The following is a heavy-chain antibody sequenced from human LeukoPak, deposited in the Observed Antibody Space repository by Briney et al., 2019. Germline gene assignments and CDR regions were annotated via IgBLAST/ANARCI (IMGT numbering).Heavy chain of an antibody. Sequence: GGSLRLSCAASRFSFSSYGMHWVRQAPGKGLEWVSVISGSGGITYYEDSVKGRFTISRDNSKNTLYLQMNSLRADDTAIYYCAKDAAAAGSAYYFEYWGQGTLVTVSS. CDR1: RFSFSSYG. J-gene: IGHJ4*02. V-gene: IGHV3-23*01. CDR2: ISGSGGIT. CDR3: AKDAAAAGSAYYFEY. D-gene: IGHD6-13*01.